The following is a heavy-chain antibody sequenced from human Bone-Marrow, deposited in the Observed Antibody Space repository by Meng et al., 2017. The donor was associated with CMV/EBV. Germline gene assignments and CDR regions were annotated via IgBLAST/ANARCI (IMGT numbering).Heavy chain of an antibody. CDR2: INTNSGDT. CDR3: ARGLPKLAARARYENYYYYGMDV. V-gene: IGHV1-2*02. Sequence: ASVKVSCKTSGYTFSAHFVNWVRQAPGQGLEWMGWINTNSGDTNSPQKFQGRVTMTRDTSTSTVYMELSSLRSEDTAVYYCARGLPKLAARARYENYYYYGMDVWGQGTTVTGSS. D-gene: IGHD6-6*01. CDR1: GYTFSAHF. J-gene: IGHJ6*02.